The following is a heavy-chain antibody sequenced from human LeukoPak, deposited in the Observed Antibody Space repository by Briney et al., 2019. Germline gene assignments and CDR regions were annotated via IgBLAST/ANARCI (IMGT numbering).Heavy chain of an antibody. CDR2: ISAYNGNT. Sequence: ASVTVSCTASGYTFTIYGISWVRQAPGQGLEWMGWISAYNGNTNYAQKLQGRVTMTTDTSTSTAYMELRSLRSDDTAVYYCARDRRGYSYGSYYFDYWGQGTLVTVSS. CDR3: ARDRRGYSYGSYYFDY. CDR1: GYTFTIYG. V-gene: IGHV1-18*04. J-gene: IGHJ4*02. D-gene: IGHD5-18*01.